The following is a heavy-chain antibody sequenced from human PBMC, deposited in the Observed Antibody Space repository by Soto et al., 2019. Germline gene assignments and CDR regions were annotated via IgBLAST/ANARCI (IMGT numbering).Heavy chain of an antibody. J-gene: IGHJ4*02. CDR2: IGTAGDT. CDR3: ARGPLAYYFGY. CDR1: GFTFSSYD. V-gene: IGHV3-13*01. Sequence: GGSLRLSCAASGFTFSSYDMHWVRQATGKGLEWVSAIGTAGDTYHPGSVKGRFTISRENAKNSLYLQMNSLRAEDTAVYYCARGPLAYYFGYWGQGTLVTVSS.